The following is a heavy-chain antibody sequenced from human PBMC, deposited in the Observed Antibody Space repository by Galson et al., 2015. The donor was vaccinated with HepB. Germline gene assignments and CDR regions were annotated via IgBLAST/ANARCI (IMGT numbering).Heavy chain of an antibody. V-gene: IGHV1-3*01. CDR1: GYTFSAYG. Sequence: SVKVSCKASGYTFSAYGVHWVRQAPGQRLEWMGWINAGNGKTKYSQNFQGRVTITRDTSATTAYMEMSSLRSEDTAMYYCARDTAFDFWGQGTLVTVSS. CDR3: ARDTAFDF. J-gene: IGHJ3*01. CDR2: INAGNGKT.